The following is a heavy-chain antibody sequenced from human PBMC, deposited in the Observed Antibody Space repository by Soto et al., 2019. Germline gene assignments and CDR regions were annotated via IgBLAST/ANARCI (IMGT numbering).Heavy chain of an antibody. D-gene: IGHD3-10*01. J-gene: IGHJ4*02. V-gene: IGHV3-9*01. CDR1: GFTFDDYA. CDR2: ISWHSGSI. CDR3: AKGLEGYGSGSYYPY. Sequence: EVQLVESGGGLVQPGRSLRLSCAASGFTFDDYAMHWVRQAPGKGLEWVSGISWHSGSIGYADSVKGRFTISRDNAKNSLYLQMNSLRAEDTALYYCAKGLEGYGSGSYYPYWGQGTLVTVSS.